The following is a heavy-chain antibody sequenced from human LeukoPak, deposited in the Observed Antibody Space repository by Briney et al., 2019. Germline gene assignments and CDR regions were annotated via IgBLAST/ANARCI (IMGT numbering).Heavy chain of an antibody. CDR3: ARDAYCGGDCQISFDY. CDR1: GFTFSSYG. D-gene: IGHD2-21*01. CDR2: ISSSSSYI. V-gene: IGHV3-21*01. J-gene: IGHJ4*02. Sequence: GGSLRLSCAASGFTFSSYGMHWVRKAPGKGLEWVSSISSSSSYIYYADSVKVRFTISRDNAKNSLYLQMNSLRAEDTAVYYCARDAYCGGDCQISFDYWGQGTLVTVSS.